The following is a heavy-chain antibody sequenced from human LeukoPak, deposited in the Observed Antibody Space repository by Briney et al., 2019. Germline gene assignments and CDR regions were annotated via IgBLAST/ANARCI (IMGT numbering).Heavy chain of an antibody. CDR3: ARVKQWLATY. CDR1: GGSFSGYY. Sequence: PSETLSLTCAVYGGSFSGYYWSWIRQPPGKGLEWIGSIYYSGSTYYNPSLKSRVTISVDTSKNQFSLKLSSVTAADTAVYYCARVKQWLATYWGQGTLVTVSS. D-gene: IGHD6-19*01. CDR2: IYYSGST. V-gene: IGHV4-34*01. J-gene: IGHJ4*02.